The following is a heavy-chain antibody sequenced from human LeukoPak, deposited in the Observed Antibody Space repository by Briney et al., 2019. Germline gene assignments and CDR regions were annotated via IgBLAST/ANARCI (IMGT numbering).Heavy chain of an antibody. D-gene: IGHD3-3*01. CDR1: GFTVSSNY. CDR2: IYSGGST. J-gene: IGHJ3*02. CDR3: ARESGPRAFDI. V-gene: IGHV3-53*01. Sequence: TGGSLRLSCAASGFTVSSNYMSWVRQAPGKGLEWVSVIYSGGSTYYADSVKGRFTISRDNSKNTLYLQMNSLRAEDTAVYYCARESGPRAFDIWGQGTMVTVSS.